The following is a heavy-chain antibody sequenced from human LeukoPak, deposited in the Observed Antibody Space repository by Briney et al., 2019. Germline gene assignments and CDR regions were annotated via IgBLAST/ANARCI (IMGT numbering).Heavy chain of an antibody. J-gene: IGHJ3*02. CDR2: IYYSGST. CDR3: ARDLALDTIFGVDHDAFDI. Sequence: PSQTLSLTCTVSGGSISSGGYYWSWIRQHPGKGLEWIGYIYYSGSTYYNPSLKSRVTISVDTSKNQFSLKLSSVTAADTAVHYCARDLALDTIFGVDHDAFDIWGQGTMVTVSS. CDR1: GGSISSGGYY. D-gene: IGHD3-3*01. V-gene: IGHV4-31*03.